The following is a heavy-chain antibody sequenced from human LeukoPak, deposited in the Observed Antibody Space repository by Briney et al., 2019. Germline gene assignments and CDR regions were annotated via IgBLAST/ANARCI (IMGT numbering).Heavy chain of an antibody. CDR3: ARGVYYYYHKDV. Sequence: PSETLSLTCRVSGGSMNNYYWSWIRQPAGRGLQWIGRMFTNGASNYNPSLKSRVTMAVDTSKNQVSLTLNSATAADTAVYYCARGVYYYYHKDVWGKGTTVTVSS. V-gene: IGHV4-4*07. CDR1: GGSMNNYY. J-gene: IGHJ6*03. CDR2: MFTNGAS.